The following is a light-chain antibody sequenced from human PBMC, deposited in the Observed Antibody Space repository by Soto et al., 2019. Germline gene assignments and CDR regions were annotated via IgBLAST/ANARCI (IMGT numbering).Light chain of an antibody. CDR3: HQHNISPFT. J-gene: IGKJ3*01. CDR1: QSVSTTY. CDR2: DTS. Sequence: EIVLTQSPGTLSLSPGERATLSCRASQSVSTTYFAWYQQKPGQAPRLLIYDTSSRATGIPDRFSGSGSETDFTLNISRLEPEDFAVYYCHQHNISPFTFGPGTRVDI. V-gene: IGKV3-20*01.